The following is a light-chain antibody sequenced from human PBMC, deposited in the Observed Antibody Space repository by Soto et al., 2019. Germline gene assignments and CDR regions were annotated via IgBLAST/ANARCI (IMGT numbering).Light chain of an antibody. Sequence: IVLTQSQATLCLSPGERATLSCRASQSVGSQLAWFQQKPGQPPRLLIYDASNRATGIPARFSGSGSGTDFTVTISSLENEDSAVYDGQQRSNWPITFGQGTRLEIK. J-gene: IGKJ5*01. CDR2: DAS. CDR3: QQRSNWPIT. CDR1: QSVGSQ. V-gene: IGKV3-11*01.